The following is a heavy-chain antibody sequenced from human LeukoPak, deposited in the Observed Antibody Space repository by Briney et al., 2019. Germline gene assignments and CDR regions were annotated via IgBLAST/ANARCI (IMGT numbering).Heavy chain of an antibody. CDR1: GGTFSSYA. CDR3: ARDGSGSLTDY. Sequence: ASVKVSCKASGGTFSSYAISWVRQAPGQGLEWMGRIIPIFGTANYAQKFQGRVTTTTDESTSTAYMELSSLRSEDTAVYYCARDGSGSLTDYWGQGTLVTVSS. J-gene: IGHJ4*02. V-gene: IGHV1-69*05. D-gene: IGHD3-22*01. CDR2: IIPIFGTA.